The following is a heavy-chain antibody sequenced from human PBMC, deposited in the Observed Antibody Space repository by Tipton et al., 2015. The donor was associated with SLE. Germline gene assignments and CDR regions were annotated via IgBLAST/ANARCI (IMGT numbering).Heavy chain of an antibody. CDR1: GFTFSSYA. V-gene: IGHV3-30-3*01. Sequence: SLRLSCAASGFTFSSYAMHWVRQAPGKGLEWVAVISYDGSNKYYADSVKGRFTISRDNSKNTLYLQMNSLRAEDTAVYYCAKVLLKLVAAQAFDIWGQGTMVTVSS. CDR3: AKVLLKLVAAQAFDI. J-gene: IGHJ3*02. CDR2: ISYDGSNK. D-gene: IGHD6-6*01.